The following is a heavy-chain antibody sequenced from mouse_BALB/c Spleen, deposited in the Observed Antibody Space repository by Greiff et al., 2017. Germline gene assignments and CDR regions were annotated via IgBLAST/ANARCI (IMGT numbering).Heavy chain of an antibody. CDR2: ISSGGSYT. CDR3: ARDDMTTGAMDY. CDR1: GFTFSSYA. V-gene: IGHV5-9-4*01. J-gene: IGHJ4*01. D-gene: IGHD2-12*01. Sequence: EVQLVESGGGLVKPGGSLKLSCAASGFTFSSYAMSWVRQSPEKRLEWVAEISSGGSYTYYPDTVTGRFTISRDNAKNALYLEMSSLRSEDTALYYCARDDMTTGAMDYWGQGTSVTVSS.